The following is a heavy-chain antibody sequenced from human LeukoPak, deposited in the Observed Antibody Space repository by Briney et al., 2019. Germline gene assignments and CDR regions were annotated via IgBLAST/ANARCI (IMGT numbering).Heavy chain of an antibody. CDR3: TTDWGHIVVVPAD. Sequence: PGGSLRLSCAASGFTFSNYWMSWVRQAPGKGPEWVANIKQDASEKYYVDSVKGRFTISRDNAENSLYLQMNSLKTEDTAVYYCTTDWGHIVVVPADWGQGTLVTVSS. D-gene: IGHD2-2*01. CDR1: GFTFSNYW. J-gene: IGHJ4*02. V-gene: IGHV3-7*03. CDR2: IKQDASEK.